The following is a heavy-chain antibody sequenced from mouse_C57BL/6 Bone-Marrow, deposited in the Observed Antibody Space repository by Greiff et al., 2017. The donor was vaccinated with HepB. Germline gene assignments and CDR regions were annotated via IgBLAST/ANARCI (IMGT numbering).Heavy chain of an antibody. CDR3: ARPGYGNYGGYFDV. V-gene: IGHV4-1*01. J-gene: IGHJ1*03. Sequence: AASGIDFSRYWMSWVRRAPGKGLEWIGEINPDSSTINYAPSLKDKFIISRDNAKNTLYLQMSKVRSEDTALYYCARPGYGNYGGYFDVWGTGTTVTVSS. CDR2: INPDSSTI. CDR1: GIDFSRYW. D-gene: IGHD1-1*01.